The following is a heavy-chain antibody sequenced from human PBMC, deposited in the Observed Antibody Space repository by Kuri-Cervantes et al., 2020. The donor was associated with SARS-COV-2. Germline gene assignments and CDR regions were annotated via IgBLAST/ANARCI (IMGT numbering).Heavy chain of an antibody. D-gene: IGHD6-13*01. J-gene: IGHJ4*02. CDR3: ARSADSSWGYFDY. V-gene: IGHV4-61*02. Sequence: SETLSLTCTVSGGSISSGSYYWSWIRQPAGKGLEWIGRIYTSGSTNYNPSLKSRVTISVDTPKNQFSLKLSSVTAADTAVYYCARSADSSWGYFDYWGQGTLVTVSS. CDR2: IYTSGST. CDR1: GGSISSGSYY.